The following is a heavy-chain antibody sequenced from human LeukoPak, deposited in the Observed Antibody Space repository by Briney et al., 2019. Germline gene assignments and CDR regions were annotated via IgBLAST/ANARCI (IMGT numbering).Heavy chain of an antibody. CDR1: GFTVSSNS. D-gene: IGHD6-19*01. J-gene: IGHJ4*02. V-gene: IGHV3-53*01. CDR2: IYSDNT. Sequence: GGSLRLSCTVSGFTVSSNSMSWVRQAPGKGLEWVSFIYSDNTHYSDSVKGRFTVSRDNAKNSLYLQMNSLRVEDTALYYCARDGSGWSRDYWGQGTLVTVSS. CDR3: ARDGSGWSRDY.